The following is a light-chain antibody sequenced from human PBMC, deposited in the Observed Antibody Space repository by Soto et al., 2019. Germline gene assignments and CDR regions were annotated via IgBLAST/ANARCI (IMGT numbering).Light chain of an antibody. CDR1: QSVSSTK. V-gene: IGKV3-20*01. J-gene: IGKJ4*01. CDR2: DAS. Sequence: EIVLTQSPGTLSLSPGERATLSCRASQSVSSTKLAWYQQKPGQAPRLLIYDASSLESGVPSRFSGSGSVTDFTLTISRLEPEDFAVYYCQQYADSPLTFGGGTKVDIK. CDR3: QQYADSPLT.